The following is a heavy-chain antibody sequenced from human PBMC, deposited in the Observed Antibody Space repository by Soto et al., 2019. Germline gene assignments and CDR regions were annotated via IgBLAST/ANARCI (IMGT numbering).Heavy chain of an antibody. Sequence: GGSLRLSCAASGFTFSSYSMNWVRQAPGKGLEWVSYISSSSSTIYYADSVKGRFTISRDNAKNSLYLQMNSLRDEDTAVYYCARERINWNYVQTPYYFDYWGQGTLVTVSS. CDR2: ISSSSSTI. V-gene: IGHV3-48*02. CDR1: GFTFSSYS. J-gene: IGHJ4*02. CDR3: ARERINWNYVQTPYYFDY. D-gene: IGHD1-7*01.